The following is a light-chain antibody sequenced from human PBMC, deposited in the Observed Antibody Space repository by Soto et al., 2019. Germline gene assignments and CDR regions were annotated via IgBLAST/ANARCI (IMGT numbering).Light chain of an antibody. V-gene: IGKV4-1*01. CDR2: GAS. Sequence: DIVMTQSPDSLAVSLGERATINCKSSQNILYNSISKNYLAWYQQKPGQPPKLLIYGASTRESGVPDRFSGSGSGTDFTLTISSLQAEDVAVYYCQQYYSTPPTFGQGTKVEIK. J-gene: IGKJ1*01. CDR1: QNILYNSISKNY. CDR3: QQYYSTPPT.